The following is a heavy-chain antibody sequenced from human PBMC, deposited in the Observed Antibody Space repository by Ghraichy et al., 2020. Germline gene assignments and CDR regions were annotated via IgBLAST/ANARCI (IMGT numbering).Heavy chain of an antibody. CDR1: GFTFSNAW. CDR2: IKSKTDGGTT. CDR3: TTPSPPNYDFWSGFYYGMDV. V-gene: IGHV3-15*01. D-gene: IGHD3-3*01. J-gene: IGHJ6*02. Sequence: LTCAASGFTFSNAWMSWVRQAPGKGLEWVGRIKSKTDGGTTDYAAPVKGRFTISRDDSKNTLYLQMNSLKTEDTAMYYCTTPSPPNYDFWSGFYYGMDVWGQGTTVTVSS.